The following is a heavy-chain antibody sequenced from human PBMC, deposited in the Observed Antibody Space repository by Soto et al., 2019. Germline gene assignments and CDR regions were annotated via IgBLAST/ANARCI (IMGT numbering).Heavy chain of an antibody. V-gene: IGHV3-48*01. CDR3: ARGVTNFDF. J-gene: IGHJ4*02. CDR1: GFTFTSYS. Sequence: GGSLRLSCAASGFTFTSYSMNWVRQAPGRGLEWIAYITINSNTIFYADSVRGRFTISRDNAKNSLHLQMNSLRGEDTAVYYCARGVTNFDFWGQGTLVTVSS. CDR2: ITINSNTI. D-gene: IGHD1-1*01.